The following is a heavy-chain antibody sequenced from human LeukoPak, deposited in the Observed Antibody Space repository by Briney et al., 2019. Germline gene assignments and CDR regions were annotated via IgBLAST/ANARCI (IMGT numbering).Heavy chain of an antibody. CDR1: GFRFSIYG. V-gene: IGHV3-23*01. CDR2: ISPGGGPT. J-gene: IGHJ4*02. CDR3: AKDPNYYDSSGYYDSGEVSHDY. D-gene: IGHD3-22*01. Sequence: GGTLRLSCAGSGFRFSIYGMNWVRQAPGKGLEWVSGISPGGGPTYYAESVKGRFTISRDNSKNTLYLQMNSLRAEDTAVYYCAKDPNYYDSSGYYDSGEVSHDYWGQGTLVTVSS.